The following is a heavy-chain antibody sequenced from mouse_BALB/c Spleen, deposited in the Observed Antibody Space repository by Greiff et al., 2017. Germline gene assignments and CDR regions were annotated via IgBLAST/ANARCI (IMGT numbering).Heavy chain of an antibody. Sequence: ESGPGLVKPSQSLSLTCTVTGYSITSDYAWNWIRQFPGNKLEWMGYISYSGSTSYNPSLKSRISITRDTSKNQFFLQLNSVTTEDTATYYCARGLGPFDYWGQGTTLTVSS. J-gene: IGHJ2*01. CDR3: ARGLGPFDY. CDR2: ISYSGST. D-gene: IGHD4-1*01. CDR1: GYSITSDYA. V-gene: IGHV3-2*02.